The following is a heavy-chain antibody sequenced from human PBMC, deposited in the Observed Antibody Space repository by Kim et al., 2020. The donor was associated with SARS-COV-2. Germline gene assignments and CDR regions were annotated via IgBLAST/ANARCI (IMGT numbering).Heavy chain of an antibody. CDR1: GGSFSSYD. J-gene: IGHJ6*02. CDR3: ARGGNYFVSDAIDV. CDR2: MYHGRSN. V-gene: IGHV4-34*01. Sequence: SETLSLTCAVSGGSFSSYDWSWFRQPPRKGLEWVVVIMYHGRSNYYTSSVKSRFTISVDNSKNKFLLQMSVLTAADTAVYYCARGGNYFVSDAIDVWGQG. D-gene: IGHD3-10*02.